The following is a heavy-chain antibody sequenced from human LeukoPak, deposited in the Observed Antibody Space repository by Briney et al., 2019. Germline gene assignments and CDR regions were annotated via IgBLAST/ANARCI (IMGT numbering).Heavy chain of an antibody. CDR1: GFTFSSYW. V-gene: IGHV3-7*01. Sequence: GGSLRLSCAASGFTFSSYWMSWVRQAPGKGLEWVANIKQDGSEKYYVDSVRGRFTISRDNAKDSLFLQLNNLRAEDTAVYFCARDGIMTYAFDIWGQGTKVTVSP. CDR3: ARDGIMTYAFDI. J-gene: IGHJ3*02. D-gene: IGHD1-1*01. CDR2: IKQDGSEK.